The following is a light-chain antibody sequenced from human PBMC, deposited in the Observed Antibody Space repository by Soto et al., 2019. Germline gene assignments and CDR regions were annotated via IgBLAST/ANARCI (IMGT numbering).Light chain of an antibody. CDR2: YDS. CDR3: QVWDSSSDHVV. V-gene: IGLV3-21*04. J-gene: IGLJ2*01. CDR1: NIGSKS. Sequence: SYELTQPPSVSVAPGKTARLTCGGNNIGSKSVHWYQQKTGQAPVLVIYYDSDRPSGIPERFSGSNSGNTATLTISRVEAGDEADYYCQVWDSSSDHVVFSGGTKLTVL.